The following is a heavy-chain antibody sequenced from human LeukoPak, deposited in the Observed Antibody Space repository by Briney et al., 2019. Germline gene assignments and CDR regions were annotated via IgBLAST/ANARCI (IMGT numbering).Heavy chain of an antibody. V-gene: IGHV3-64D*09. D-gene: IGHD1-1*01. CDR2: INTNGGDT. CDR1: GFTFSSYA. J-gene: IGHJ4*02. Sequence: GGSLGLSCSASGFTFSSYAMLWVRQAPGKGLEYVSAINTNGGDTYYADSVKGRFTISRDNSKSTLYLQMSSLRAEDTAVYYCVKDRWKFDYWGQGTLVTVSS. CDR3: VKDRWKFDY.